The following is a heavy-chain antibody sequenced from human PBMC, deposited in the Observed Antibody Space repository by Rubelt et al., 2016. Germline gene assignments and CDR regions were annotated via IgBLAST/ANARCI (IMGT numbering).Heavy chain of an antibody. Sequence: GGGLVQPGGSLRLYCTASGFTFSNYDMHWVRQGTGKGLEWVSGIGTTGDTHYLGSVKGRFTISRDNSKNTLVLQMSSLRADDTAVYYCVKDGEEESRVLFDYWSQGTLVTVSS. CDR1: GFTFSNYD. CDR3: VKDGEEESRVLFDY. V-gene: IGHV3-13*01. CDR2: IGTTGDT. D-gene: IGHD3-10*01. J-gene: IGHJ4*02.